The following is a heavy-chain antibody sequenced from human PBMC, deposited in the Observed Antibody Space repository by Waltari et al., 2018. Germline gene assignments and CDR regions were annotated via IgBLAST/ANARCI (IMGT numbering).Heavy chain of an antibody. CDR3: AKPVVVAAYEFDP. CDR2: ISGSGGST. V-gene: IGHV3-23*01. J-gene: IGHJ5*02. CDR1: GCTFSSYA. D-gene: IGHD2-15*01. Sequence: EVQLLESGGGLVQPGGSLRLSCAASGCTFSSYAMSWVRQEPGKGLEWVSAISGSGGSTYYADSVKGRFTISRDNSKNTLYLQMNSLRVEDTAVYYCAKPVVVAAYEFDPWGQGTLVTVSS.